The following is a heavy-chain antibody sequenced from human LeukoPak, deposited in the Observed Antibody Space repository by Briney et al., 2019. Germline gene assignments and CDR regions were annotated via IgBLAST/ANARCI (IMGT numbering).Heavy chain of an antibody. D-gene: IGHD1-26*01. CDR1: GFTFSSYA. J-gene: IGHJ4*02. CDR3: ANEPDSMGATGGGDY. Sequence: GGSLRLSCAASGFTFSSYAMSWVRQAPGKGLEWVSAISGSGGSTYYADSVKGRFTISRDNSKNTLYLQMNSLRAEDTAVYYCANEPDSMGATGGGDYWGQGTLVTVSS. V-gene: IGHV3-23*01. CDR2: ISGSGGST.